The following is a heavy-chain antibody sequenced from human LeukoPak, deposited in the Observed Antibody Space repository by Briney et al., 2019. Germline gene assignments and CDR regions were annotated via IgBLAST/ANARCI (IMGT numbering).Heavy chain of an antibody. CDR3: VRDRGIVAFDY. J-gene: IGHJ4*02. Sequence: SETLSLTCTVSRDSISTYYWSWIRQPPGKGLEWVGYIYYSGSTNYNPSLKSRVTISADTSKNQFSLELSSVTAADTAVYYCVRDRGIVAFDYWGQAILVTVSS. V-gene: IGHV4-59*01. D-gene: IGHD5-12*01. CDR2: IYYSGST. CDR1: RDSISTYY.